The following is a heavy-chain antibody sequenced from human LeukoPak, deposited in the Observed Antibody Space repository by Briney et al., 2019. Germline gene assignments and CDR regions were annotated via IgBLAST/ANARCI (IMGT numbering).Heavy chain of an antibody. D-gene: IGHD2-15*01. CDR1: GGSINSSSYY. V-gene: IGHV4-39*07. CDR2: IYYRGST. CDR3: PRWPGGGSADY. Sequence: SETRSLTCTVSGGSINSSSYYWGWIRQPPGKGLEWIGSIYYRGSTYYKPSLKSRVTISVDTSKNQFSLKLSSVTAADTAVYYCPRWPGGGSADYWGQGTLVTVSS. J-gene: IGHJ4*02.